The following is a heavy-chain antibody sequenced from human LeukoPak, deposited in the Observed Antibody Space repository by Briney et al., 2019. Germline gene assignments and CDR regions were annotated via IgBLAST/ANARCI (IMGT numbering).Heavy chain of an antibody. V-gene: IGHV4-34*01. CDR1: GGSFSGYY. CDR3: AGRHYYDSSGTFDY. Sequence: SETLSLTCAVYGGSFSGYYWSWIRQPPGKGLEWIGEINHSGSTNYNPSLKSRVTISVDTSKNQFSLKLSSVTAADTAVYYCAGRHYYDSSGTFDYWGQGTLVAVSS. D-gene: IGHD3-22*01. CDR2: INHSGST. J-gene: IGHJ4*02.